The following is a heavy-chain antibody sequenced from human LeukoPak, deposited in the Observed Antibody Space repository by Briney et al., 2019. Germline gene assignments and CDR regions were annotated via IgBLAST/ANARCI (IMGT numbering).Heavy chain of an antibody. CDR3: ARDPVGAGRLDY. J-gene: IGHJ4*02. CDR2: IYTTGST. V-gene: IGHV4-61*02. D-gene: IGHD1-26*01. Sequence: SQTLSLTCTVSGGSISSSSYYWSWIRQPAGKGLEWIGRIYTTGSTTNYNPSLQSRLTISVDTSKNQFSLNLSSVTAADTAVYYCARDPVGAGRLDYWGQGTLVTVSS. CDR1: GGSISSSSYY.